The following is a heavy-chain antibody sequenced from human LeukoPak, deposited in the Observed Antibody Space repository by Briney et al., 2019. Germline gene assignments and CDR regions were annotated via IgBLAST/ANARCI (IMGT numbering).Heavy chain of an antibody. CDR3: AKDWRCTSTSCVYYYYMDV. CDR1: GFTFSSYG. V-gene: IGHV3-30*02. D-gene: IGHD2-2*01. J-gene: IGHJ6*03. Sequence: GGSLRLSCVASGFTFSSYGMHWVRQAPGKGLEWVTFIRYDGTNKYYADSVKGRFTISRDNSKNTLNLQMNSLRAEDTAVYYCAKDWRCTSTSCVYYYYMDVWGKGTTVTVSS. CDR2: IRYDGTNK.